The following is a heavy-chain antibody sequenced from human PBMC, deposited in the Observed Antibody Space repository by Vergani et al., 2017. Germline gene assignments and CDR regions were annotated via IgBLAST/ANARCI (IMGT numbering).Heavy chain of an antibody. CDR1: GYTFTSYG. Sequence: QVQLVQSGAEVKKPGASVKVSCKASGYTFTSYGISWVRQAPGQGLEWIGWISAYNGNTNYAQKLQGRVTMTTDTSTSTAYMERRSLSSDDTAVYYCARAGDPFSNYPDNYYYYGMDVWGQGTTVTVSS. J-gene: IGHJ6*02. V-gene: IGHV1-18*01. CDR3: ARAGDPFSNYPDNYYYYGMDV. D-gene: IGHD4-11*01. CDR2: ISAYNGNT.